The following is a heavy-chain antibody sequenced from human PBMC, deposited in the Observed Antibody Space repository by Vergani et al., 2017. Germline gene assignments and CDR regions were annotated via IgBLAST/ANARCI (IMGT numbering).Heavy chain of an antibody. CDR3: AKNAVGASNWFDP. V-gene: IGHV3-30*02. J-gene: IGHJ5*02. CDR2: IGKDGINT. D-gene: IGHD1-26*01. CDR1: GFTFSNFG. Sequence: QVQLVESAGGVVQPGGSLRLSCAASGFTFSNFGMHWIRQAPGKGLEWLAYIGKDGINTRYRDAVKGRFTVSRDNSKDILYLQMNSLRAEDTAVYYCAKNAVGASNWFDPWGQGTLVTVSS.